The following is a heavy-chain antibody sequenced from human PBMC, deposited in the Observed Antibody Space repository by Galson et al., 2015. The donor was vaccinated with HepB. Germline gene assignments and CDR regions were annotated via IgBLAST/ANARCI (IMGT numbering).Heavy chain of an antibody. J-gene: IGHJ6*02. CDR3: ARDLSSTWDPHYYYGMDV. CDR1: GFTFSSYS. Sequence: SLRLSCAASGFTFSSYSMNWVRQAPGKGLEWVSYISSSSSTIYYADSVKGRFTISRDNAKNSLYLQMSSLRAEDTAMYYCARDLSSTWDPHYYYGMDVWGQGTTVTVSS. D-gene: IGHD6-13*01. V-gene: IGHV3-48*01. CDR2: ISSSSSTI.